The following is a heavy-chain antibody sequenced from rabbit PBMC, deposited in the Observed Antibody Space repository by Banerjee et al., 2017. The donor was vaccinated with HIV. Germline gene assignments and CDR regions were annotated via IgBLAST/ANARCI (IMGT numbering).Heavy chain of an antibody. D-gene: IGHD6-1*01. V-gene: IGHV1S45*01. CDR1: GFDLSNYYY. J-gene: IGHJ4*01. CDR2: IYAGSSGST. CDR3: ARLGHADYPYAYGLKL. Sequence: QEQLEESGGGLVKPEGSLTLTCKASGFDLSNYYYMCWVRQAPGKGLEWIACIYAGSSGSTWYASWAKGRFTISKTSSTTVTLQMTSLTAADTATYFCARLGHADYPYAYGLKLWGPGTLVTVS.